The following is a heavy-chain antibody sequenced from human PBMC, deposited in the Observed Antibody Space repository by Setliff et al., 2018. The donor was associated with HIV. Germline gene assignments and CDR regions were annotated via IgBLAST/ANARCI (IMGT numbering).Heavy chain of an antibody. V-gene: IGHV1-2*02. CDR2: INPNSGGT. CDR1: GYTFTGYY. D-gene: IGHD6-13*01. J-gene: IGHJ6*02. Sequence: ASVKVSCKASGYTFTGYYMHWVRQAPGQGLEWMGWINPNSGGTNYAQKFQGRVTMTRDTSISTAYMELSRLRSDDTAVYYCARVPYLEQLTYYYYYGMDAWGQGTTVTVSS. CDR3: ARVPYLEQLTYYYYYGMDA.